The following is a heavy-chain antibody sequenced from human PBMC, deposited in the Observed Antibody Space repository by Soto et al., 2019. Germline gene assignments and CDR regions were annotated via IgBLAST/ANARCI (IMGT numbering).Heavy chain of an antibody. CDR2: ISSSSSYI. CDR3: ARDSGKRWNYEPPEDV. CDR1: GFTFSSYS. Sequence: GGSLRLSCAASGFTFSSYSMNWVRQAPGKGLEWVSSISSSSSYIYYADSVKGRFTISRDNAKNSLYLQMNSLRAEDTAVYYCARDSGKRWNYEPPEDVWGQGTTVTVSS. J-gene: IGHJ6*02. D-gene: IGHD1-7*01. V-gene: IGHV3-21*01.